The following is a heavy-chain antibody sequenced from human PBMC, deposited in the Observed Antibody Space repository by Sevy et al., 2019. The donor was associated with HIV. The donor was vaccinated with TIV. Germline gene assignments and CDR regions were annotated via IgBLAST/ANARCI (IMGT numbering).Heavy chain of an antibody. D-gene: IGHD3-22*01. Sequence: GGSLRLSCAASGFTFSSYWMTWVRQAPGKGLEWVANIKQDMSEKYYADSVKGRFTIVRDNARNSLYLQMESLRAEDTAVYYCARAQQVTMLVVIGGLYFDFWGQGTLVTVSS. V-gene: IGHV3-7*01. CDR3: ARAQQVTMLVVIGGLYFDF. CDR1: GFTFSSYW. CDR2: IKQDMSEK. J-gene: IGHJ4*02.